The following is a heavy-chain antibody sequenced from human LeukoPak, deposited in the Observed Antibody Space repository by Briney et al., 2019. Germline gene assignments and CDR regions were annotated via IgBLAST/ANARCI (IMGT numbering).Heavy chain of an antibody. D-gene: IGHD2-2*01. CDR2: INHSGST. CDR3: ARAPGAAID. V-gene: IGHV4-34*01. Sequence: PSETLSLTCAIYGGSFSGYYWSWIRQPPGKGLEWIGEINHSGSTNYNPSLKSRVSISVDTSKNQFSLKLNSVTAADTAVYYCARAPGAAIDWGQGTLVTVSS. J-gene: IGHJ4*02. CDR1: GGSFSGYY.